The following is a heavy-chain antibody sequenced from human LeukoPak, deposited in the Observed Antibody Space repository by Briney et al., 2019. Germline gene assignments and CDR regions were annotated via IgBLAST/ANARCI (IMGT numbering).Heavy chain of an antibody. Sequence: SETLSLTCAVSGYSISSGYYWGWIRQPPGKGLEWIGSIYYSGSTYYNPSLKSRVTISVDTSKNQFSLKLSSVTAADTAVYYCARHYYDSSGYPFDYWGQGTLVTVSS. CDR2: IYYSGST. J-gene: IGHJ4*02. D-gene: IGHD3-22*01. CDR3: ARHYYDSSGYPFDY. V-gene: IGHV4-38-2*01. CDR1: GYSISSGYY.